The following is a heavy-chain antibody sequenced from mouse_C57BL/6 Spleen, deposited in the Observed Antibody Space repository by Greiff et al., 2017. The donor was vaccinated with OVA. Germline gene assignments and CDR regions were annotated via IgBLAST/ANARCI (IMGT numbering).Heavy chain of an antibody. CDR2: IGPGSGST. CDR3: ARSPLYGSSYGYAMDY. J-gene: IGHJ4*01. CDR1: GYTFTDYY. Sequence: VKLMESGAELVKPGASVKISCKASGYTFTDYYINWVKQRPGQGLEWIGKIGPGSGSTYYNEKFKGKATLTADKSSSTAYMQLSSLTSEDSAVYFCARSPLYGSSYGYAMDYWGQGTSVTVSS. V-gene: IGHV1-77*01. D-gene: IGHD1-1*01.